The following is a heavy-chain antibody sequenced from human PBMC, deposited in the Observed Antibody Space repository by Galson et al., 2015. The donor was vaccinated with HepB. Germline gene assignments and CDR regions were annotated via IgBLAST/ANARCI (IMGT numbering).Heavy chain of an antibody. CDR3: ATTAAAGTNFDY. Sequence: QSGAEVKKPGESLKISCEGSGFSFTTYWIAWVRQMPGKGLEWMGIIYPDDSDTRYSPSFQGQVTISADNSSRIAYLQWSSLKASDTAIYYCATTAAAGTNFDYWGQGTLVTVSS. D-gene: IGHD6-13*01. CDR2: IYPDDSDT. V-gene: IGHV5-51*03. J-gene: IGHJ4*02. CDR1: GFSFTTYW.